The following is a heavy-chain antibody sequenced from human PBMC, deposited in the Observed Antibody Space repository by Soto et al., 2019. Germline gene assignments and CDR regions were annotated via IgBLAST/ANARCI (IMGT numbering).Heavy chain of an antibody. D-gene: IGHD3-3*01. J-gene: IGHJ6*02. CDR1: GGSFSGYY. CDR3: ARVPKYYDFWSGPPGYYYYYCMDV. CDR2: INHSGST. Sequence: PSETLSLTCDVYGGSFSGYYWSWNRQPPGKGLQWIGEINHSGSTNYNPSLKSRVTISVDTSKNQFSLKLSSVTAADTAVYYCARVPKYYDFWSGPPGYYYYYCMDVWGQGTTVTVSS. V-gene: IGHV4-34*01.